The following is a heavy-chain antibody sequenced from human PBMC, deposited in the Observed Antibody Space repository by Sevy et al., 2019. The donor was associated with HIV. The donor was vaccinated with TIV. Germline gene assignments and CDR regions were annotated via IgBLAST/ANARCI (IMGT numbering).Heavy chain of an antibody. V-gene: IGHV3-48*03. CDR3: ARVDANYDKGFDP. Sequence: GGSLRLSCEASGFTFRSYEMNWVRQAPGKGLEWVSYISISGSIIYYADSVKGRFTISRDKAKNSLYMQMNSLRAEDTATSYCARVDANYDKGFDPWGQGTLVTVSS. CDR1: GFTFRSYE. CDR2: ISISGSII. D-gene: IGHD3-22*01. J-gene: IGHJ5*02.